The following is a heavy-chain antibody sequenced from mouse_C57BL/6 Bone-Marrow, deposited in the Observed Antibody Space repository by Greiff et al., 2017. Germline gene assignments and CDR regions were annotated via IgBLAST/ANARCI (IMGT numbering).Heavy chain of an antibody. J-gene: IGHJ2*01. Sequence: QVQLQQSGAELARPGASVKLSCKASGYTFTSYGISWVKQRTGQGLEWIGEIYPRSGNTYYNEKFKGKATLTADTSSSTTYMELRSLTSEASAVYFYARSSYYGSGGWDRGKGATLTVSS. CDR1: GYTFTSYG. V-gene: IGHV1-81*01. CDR3: ARSSYYGSGGWD. D-gene: IGHD1-1*01. CDR2: IYPRSGNT.